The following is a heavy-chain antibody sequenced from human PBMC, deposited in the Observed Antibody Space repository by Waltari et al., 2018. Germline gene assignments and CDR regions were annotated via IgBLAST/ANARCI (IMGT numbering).Heavy chain of an antibody. CDR2: IRADGDYT. Sequence: EVQLVESGGGLVQPGGYLRLSCAVSGFPFSSSWMHWVRQVPGKGLVWVSRIRADGDYTSYADSVKGRFTISRDNAKSTLYLQMNSLTAEDTAIYYCSTYTDVTFGDHWGQGALVTVSS. CDR1: GFPFSSSW. V-gene: IGHV3-74*01. CDR3: STYTDVTFGDH. D-gene: IGHD3-10*01. J-gene: IGHJ4*02.